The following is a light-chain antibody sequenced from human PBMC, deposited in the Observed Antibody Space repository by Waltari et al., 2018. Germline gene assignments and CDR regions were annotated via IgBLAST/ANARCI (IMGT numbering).Light chain of an antibody. J-gene: IGKJ3*01. CDR1: QSVSSY. V-gene: IGKV3-11*01. CDR3: QPRSNWPPRVT. CDR2: DAS. Sequence: EIVLTQSPATLSLSPGERATLSCRASQSVSSYLAWYQQKPGQAPRLLIYDASKRATDIPARFSGSGSGTDFILTISSLEPEDFAVYYCQPRSNWPPRVTFGPGTKVDIK.